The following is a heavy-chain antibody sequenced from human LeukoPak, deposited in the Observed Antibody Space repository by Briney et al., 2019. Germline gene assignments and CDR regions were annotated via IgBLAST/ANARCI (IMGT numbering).Heavy chain of an antibody. CDR3: ARDSRVFDYDSSGYYQGYFQH. J-gene: IGHJ1*01. CDR1: GYTFTSYD. V-gene: IGHV1-8*02. Sequence: ASVKVSCKASGYTFTSYDINWVRQATGQGLEWMGWMNPNSGNTGYAQKFQGRVTMTRDTSISTAYMELSRLRSDDTAVYYCARDSRVFDYDSSGYYQGYFQHWGQGTLVTVSS. D-gene: IGHD3-22*01. CDR2: MNPNSGNT.